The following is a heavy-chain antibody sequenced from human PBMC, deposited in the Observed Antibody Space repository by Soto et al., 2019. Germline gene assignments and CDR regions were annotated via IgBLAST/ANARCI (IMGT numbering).Heavy chain of an antibody. CDR2: IIPFLRVT. CDR3: TRESPPTSYSGMDV. J-gene: IGHJ6*02. Sequence: QVQLVQSGAEVKKPGSSVNISCKASGGAFSVHAITWVRQAPGQGLEWMGRIIPFLRVTTYAQRFRDRVTIIADKATDTAYMELSGLRSEDTAMYFCTRESPPTSYSGMDVWGQGTTVTVSS. V-gene: IGHV1-69*02. CDR1: GGAFSVHA. D-gene: IGHD3-10*01.